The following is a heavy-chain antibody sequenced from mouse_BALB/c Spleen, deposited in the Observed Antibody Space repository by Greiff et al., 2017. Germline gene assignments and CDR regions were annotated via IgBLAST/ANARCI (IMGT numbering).Heavy chain of an antibody. Sequence: EVKLQQSGPSLVKPSQTLSLTCSVTGDSITSGYWNWIRKFPGNKLEYMGYISYSGSTYYNPSLKSRISITRDTSKNQYYLQLNSVTTEDTATYYCARYHHYYGSSYWYFDVWGAGTTVTVSS. J-gene: IGHJ1*01. CDR3: ARYHHYYGSSYWYFDV. CDR1: GDSITSGY. D-gene: IGHD1-1*01. V-gene: IGHV3-8*02. CDR2: ISYSGST.